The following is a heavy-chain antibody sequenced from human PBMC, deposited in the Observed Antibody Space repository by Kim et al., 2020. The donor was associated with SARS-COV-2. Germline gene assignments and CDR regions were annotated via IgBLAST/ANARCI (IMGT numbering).Heavy chain of an antibody. CDR2: ITVSSGYT. J-gene: IGHJ4*02. CDR3: AGRKGGGAYSD. CDR1: GLSLSDFY. V-gene: IGHV3-11*03. Sequence: GGSLRLSCEASGLSLSDFYMSWIRQAPGKGLEWVSYITVSSGYTNYAASVKGRFIVSRDNAKNLLFLQMNDLRAEDTAIYYCAGRKGGGAYSDWGQGTLVTVSS. D-gene: IGHD4-4*01.